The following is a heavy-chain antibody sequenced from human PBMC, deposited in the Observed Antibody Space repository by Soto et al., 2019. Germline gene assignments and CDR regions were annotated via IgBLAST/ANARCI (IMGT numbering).Heavy chain of an antibody. D-gene: IGHD2-21*01. CDR3: ARGGISHWAYFYYMDV. J-gene: IGHJ6*03. CDR2: INHLGSI. V-gene: IGHV4-34*01. CDR1: GGSLSDYF. Sequence: SETPSLTCVVSGGSLSDYFWSWIRQPPGMALEWIGEINHLGSINYNPSLKSRVTMSVDTSKNQFSLTLNSVTAADTATYYCARGGISHWAYFYYMDVWGKGTTVTVSS.